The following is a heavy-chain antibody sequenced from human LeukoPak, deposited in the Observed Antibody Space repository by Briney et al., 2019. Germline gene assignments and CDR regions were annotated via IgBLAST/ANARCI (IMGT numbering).Heavy chain of an antibody. CDR2: INPNSGGT. V-gene: IGHV1-2*06. CDR1: GYTFTGYY. J-gene: IGHJ4*02. Sequence: ASVKVSCKASGYTFTGYYMHWVRQAPGQGLEWMGRINPNSGGTDYAQKFQGRVTMTRDTSISTVYMELSGLRSDDTAVYYCARDQIGCGSSSSCFFDYWGQGSLVTVSS. CDR3: ARDQIGCGSSSSCFFDY. D-gene: IGHD2-2*03.